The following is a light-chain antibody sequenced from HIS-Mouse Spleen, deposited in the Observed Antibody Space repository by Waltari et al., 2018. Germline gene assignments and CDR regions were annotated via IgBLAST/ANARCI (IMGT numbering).Light chain of an antibody. CDR1: SSDVGSYNL. CDR2: EGS. J-gene: IGLJ2*01. Sequence: QSALTQPASVSGSPGQSITISCTGTSSDVGSYNLVSWYQQHPGQAPKLMIYEGSTRPSGVSNRFSGSKSGNTASLTISGLQAEDEADYYCCSYAGSSTLVFGGGTKLTVL. CDR3: CSYAGSSTLV. V-gene: IGLV2-23*01.